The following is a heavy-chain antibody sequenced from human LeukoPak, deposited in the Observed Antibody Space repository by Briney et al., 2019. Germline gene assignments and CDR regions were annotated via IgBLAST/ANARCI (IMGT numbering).Heavy chain of an antibody. CDR3: ARGITMVRGVPSKYYFDY. D-gene: IGHD3-10*01. Sequence: SETLSLTCTVYGGSFSSYYWSWIRKPPENWQDWMGGMNHSGSTNYNPSLKSRVTISVDTSKNQFSLKLSSVTAADTAVYYCARGITMVRGVPSKYYFDYWGQGTLVTVSS. J-gene: IGHJ4*02. CDR2: MNHSGST. V-gene: IGHV4-34*01. CDR1: GGSFSSYY.